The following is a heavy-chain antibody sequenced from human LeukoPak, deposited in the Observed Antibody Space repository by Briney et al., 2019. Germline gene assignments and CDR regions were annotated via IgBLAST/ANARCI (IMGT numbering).Heavy chain of an antibody. D-gene: IGHD3-10*01. J-gene: IGHJ5*02. CDR2: IYHSGST. CDR1: GGSISSGGYS. V-gene: IGHV4-30-2*01. CDR3: ARGSGNSDWFDP. Sequence: SETLSLTCAVSGGSISSGGYSWSWIRQPPGKGLEWIGYIYHSGSTYYNPSLKSRVTISVDRSKNQFSLKLNSVTAADTAVYYCARGSGNSDWFDPWGQGTLVTVSS.